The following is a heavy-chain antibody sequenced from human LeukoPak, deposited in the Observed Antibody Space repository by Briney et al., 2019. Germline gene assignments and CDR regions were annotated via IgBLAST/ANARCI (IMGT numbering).Heavy chain of an antibody. D-gene: IGHD6-19*01. CDR1: GGSISSYY. Sequence: SETLSLTCTVSGGSISSYYWSWIRQPPGKGLERIGSIYYSGSTYYNPSLESRVTISVDTSKNQFSLKLSSVTAADTAVYYCARQGAVAGTASEDYWGQGTLVTVSS. CDR2: IYYSGST. V-gene: IGHV4-59*05. CDR3: ARQGAVAGTASEDY. J-gene: IGHJ4*02.